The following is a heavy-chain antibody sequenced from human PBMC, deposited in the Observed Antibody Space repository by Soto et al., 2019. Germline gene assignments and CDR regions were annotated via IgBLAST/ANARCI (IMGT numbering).Heavy chain of an antibody. J-gene: IGHJ6*03. CDR2: ISYDGSNK. V-gene: IGHV3-30*18. Sequence: GGSLRLSCAASGFTFSSYGMHWVRQAPGKGLEWVAVISYDGSNKYYADSVKGRFTISRDNSKNTLYLQMNSLRAEDTAVYYCAKDGVDFWSGYKPYYYMDVWGKGTTVTVSS. CDR3: AKDGVDFWSGYKPYYYMDV. D-gene: IGHD3-3*01. CDR1: GFTFSSYG.